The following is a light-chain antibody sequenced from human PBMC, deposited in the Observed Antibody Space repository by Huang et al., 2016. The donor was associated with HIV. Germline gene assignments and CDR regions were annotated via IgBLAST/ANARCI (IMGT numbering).Light chain of an antibody. J-gene: IGKJ4*01. CDR1: QTVGNS. Sequence: EIVLTQSPATVSLSPGDSATLSCRASQTVGNSLAWYQHKPGQAPRLRMYDASNRATGIPVRFSGSGSGTDFTLTIDSLESEDVAIYYCQQRYNWPTFGGGTKVEIK. CDR2: DAS. CDR3: QQRYNWPT. V-gene: IGKV3-11*01.